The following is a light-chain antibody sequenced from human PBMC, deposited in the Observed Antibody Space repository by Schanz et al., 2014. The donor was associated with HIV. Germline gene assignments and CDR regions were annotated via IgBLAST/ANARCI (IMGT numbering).Light chain of an antibody. Sequence: EIVLTQTPATLSVSPGERASLSCRASQNVGSSVAWYQQKPGQTPRLLIYSASARADDIPGRISGSGSGTEFTLIIDSLQSEDFGIYYCQQYNNWPLYTFGQGTKLEIK. CDR3: QQYNNWPLYT. CDR2: SAS. J-gene: IGKJ2*01. V-gene: IGKV3-15*01. CDR1: QNVGSS.